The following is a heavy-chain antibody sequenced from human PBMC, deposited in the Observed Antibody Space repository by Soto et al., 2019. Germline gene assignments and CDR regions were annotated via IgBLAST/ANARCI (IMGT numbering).Heavy chain of an antibody. CDR2: IYWNDDK. CDR1: GFSLSTSGVR. D-gene: IGHD1-7*01. CDR3: AHRPHGRELHS. V-gene: IGHV2-5*01. J-gene: IGHJ4*02. Sequence: SGPPLFNPPHNLTLPRTFSGFSLSTSGVRVGSIRQPPGKALEWLALIYWNDDKRYSPSLKSRLTITKDTSKNQVVLTMTNMDPVDTATYYWAHRPHGRELHSWGQGTLVTVSS.